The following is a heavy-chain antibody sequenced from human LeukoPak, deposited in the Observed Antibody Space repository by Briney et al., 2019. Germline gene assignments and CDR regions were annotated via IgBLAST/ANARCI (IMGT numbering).Heavy chain of an antibody. CDR2: IYYSGST. J-gene: IGHJ3*02. D-gene: IGHD3-22*01. CDR1: GGSFSGYY. V-gene: IGHV4-59*01. CDR3: ASLTTADAFDI. Sequence: SETLPLTCAVYGGSFSGYYWSWIRQPPGKGLEWIGYIYYSGSTNYNPSLKSRVTISVDTSKNQFSLKLSSVTAADTAVFYCASLTTADAFDIWGQGTMVTVSS.